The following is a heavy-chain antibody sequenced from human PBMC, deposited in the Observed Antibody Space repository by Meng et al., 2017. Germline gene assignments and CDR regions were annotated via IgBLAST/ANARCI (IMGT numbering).Heavy chain of an antibody. V-gene: IGHV3-33*01. CDR3: ARGAVAGSGGGNWFDP. Sequence: GRVLWAGGGVVQPGRSLTLSCAAFGFTFSSYGMHWVRQAPGKGLEWVAVIWNDGSYKNHADSVKGRFTISRDNSKNTLYLQMNSLRAEDTAMYYCARGAVAGSGGGNWFDPWGQGTLVTVSS. CDR2: IWNDGSYK. J-gene: IGHJ5*02. D-gene: IGHD6-19*01. CDR1: GFTFSSYG.